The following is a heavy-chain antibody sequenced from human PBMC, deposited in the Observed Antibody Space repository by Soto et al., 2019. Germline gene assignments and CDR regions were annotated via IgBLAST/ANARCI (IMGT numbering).Heavy chain of an antibody. CDR2: INPNTGDT. D-gene: IGHD3-10*01. V-gene: IGHV1-2*02. J-gene: IGHJ6*04. Sequence: QEQLVQSGAEVKNPGASVRVSCKTSGYTFTSYYLHWVRHAPGQGLEWVGWINPNTGDTDYAQKFQGRVTMTRDTSIDTAYMELSGLRSDDKAVFYCARCASTMLRGVIYSCFLGVDVWGKGTTVNVSS. CDR3: ARCASTMLRGVIYSCFLGVDV. CDR1: GYTFTSYY.